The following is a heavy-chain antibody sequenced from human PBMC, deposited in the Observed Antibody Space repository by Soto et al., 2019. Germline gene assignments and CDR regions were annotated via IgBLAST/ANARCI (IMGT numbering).Heavy chain of an antibody. CDR3: ARDAYDSSGYYIYFDY. V-gene: IGHV3-48*01. CDR2: ISSSSSTI. D-gene: IGHD3-22*01. Sequence: ELQLVESGGGLVQPGGSLRLSCAASGFTFSSYSMNWVRQAPGKGLEWVSYISSSSSTIYYADSVKGRFTISRDNAKNSLYLQMNSLRAEDTAVYYCARDAYDSSGYYIYFDYWGQGPLVTVSS. CDR1: GFTFSSYS. J-gene: IGHJ4*02.